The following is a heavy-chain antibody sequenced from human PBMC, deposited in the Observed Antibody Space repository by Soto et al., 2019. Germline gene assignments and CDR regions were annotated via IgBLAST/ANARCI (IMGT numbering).Heavy chain of an antibody. CDR1: GFTFSNYS. J-gene: IGHJ4*02. Sequence: EVQLVESGGGLVQPGESLRLSCAVSGFTFSNYSINWVRQAPGKGQEWLSYISNNSSVKYYADSVKGRFTISRDNAKNSLYLQMNSLRDDDTAVYYCARDRDAYCSKGVCSGPYFDYWGRGTLVTVSS. V-gene: IGHV3-48*02. CDR3: ARDRDAYCSKGVCSGPYFDY. CDR2: ISNNSSVK. D-gene: IGHD2-8*01.